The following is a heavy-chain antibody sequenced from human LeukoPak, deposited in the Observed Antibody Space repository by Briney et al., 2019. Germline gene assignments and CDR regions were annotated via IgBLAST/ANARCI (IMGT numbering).Heavy chain of an antibody. Sequence: SETLSLTCAVYGGSFSGYYWSWIRQPPGKGLEWIGEINHSGSTNYNPSLKSRVTISVDTSKNQFSLKLSSVTAADTAVYYCARGGFIGGYFDWSGDYYYGMDVWGQGTTVTVSS. V-gene: IGHV4-34*01. CDR2: INHSGST. J-gene: IGHJ6*02. D-gene: IGHD3-9*01. CDR1: GGSFSGYY. CDR3: ARGGFIGGYFDWSGDYYYGMDV.